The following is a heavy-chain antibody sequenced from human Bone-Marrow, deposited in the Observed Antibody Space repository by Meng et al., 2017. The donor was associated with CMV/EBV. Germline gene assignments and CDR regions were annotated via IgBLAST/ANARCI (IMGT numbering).Heavy chain of an antibody. CDR2: INPNSGGT. D-gene: IGHD3-3*01. J-gene: IGHJ2*01. V-gene: IGHV1-2*02. Sequence: ASVKVSCKASGYTFTGYYMHWVRQAPGQGLEWMGWINPNSGGTNYAQKFQGRVTMTRDTSISTAYMELSRLRSDDTAVYYCARVDRGITIFGVPPSADAFDLWGRGTLVTVSS. CDR1: GYTFTGYY. CDR3: ARVDRGITIFGVPPSADAFDL.